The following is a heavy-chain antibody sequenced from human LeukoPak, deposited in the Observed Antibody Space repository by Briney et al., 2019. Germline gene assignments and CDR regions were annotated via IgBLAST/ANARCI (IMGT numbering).Heavy chain of an antibody. CDR3: AKSCNSGNCYYNY. CDR2: ISGSGGST. D-gene: IGHD2/OR15-2a*01. V-gene: IGHV3-23*01. CDR1: GFTFASYG. Sequence: GGSLRLSCAASGFTFASYGLSWVRQAPGKGLEWISAISGSGGSTYYADSVKGRFTISRDNSKNTLYLQMNSLRAEDTAVYYCAKSCNSGNCYYNYWGQGTLVTVSS. J-gene: IGHJ4*02.